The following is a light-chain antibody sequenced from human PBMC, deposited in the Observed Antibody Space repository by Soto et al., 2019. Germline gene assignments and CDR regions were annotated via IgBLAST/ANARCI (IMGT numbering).Light chain of an antibody. CDR1: SSNIGAGYD. CDR3: QSYDSSLSVYV. CDR2: GNS. Sequence: QSVLTHPPSVSGAPGQRVTISCTGSSSNIGAGYDVHWYQQLPGTAPKLLIYGNSNRPSGVPDRFSGSKSGTSASLAITGLQAEDEADYYCQSYDSSLSVYVFGTGTKLTVL. J-gene: IGLJ1*01. V-gene: IGLV1-40*01.